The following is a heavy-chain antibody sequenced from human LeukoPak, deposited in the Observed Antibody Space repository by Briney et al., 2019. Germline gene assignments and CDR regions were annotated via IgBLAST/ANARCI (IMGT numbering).Heavy chain of an antibody. D-gene: IGHD3/OR15-3a*01. J-gene: IGHJ5*02. CDR2: ISYSGNT. CDR1: GGSISSYF. Sequence: PSETLSLTCTVSGGSISSYFWNWIRQTPGKGLEWIGYISYSGNTNYNPSLQSRVTISLDTSKDRFSMRLNSVTAADADVYYCARGNDFSYNWFDPWGQGILVTVSS. V-gene: IGHV4-59*01. CDR3: ARGNDFSYNWFDP.